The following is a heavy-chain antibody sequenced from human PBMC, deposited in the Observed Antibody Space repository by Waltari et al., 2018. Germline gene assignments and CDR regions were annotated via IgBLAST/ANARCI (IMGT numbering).Heavy chain of an antibody. CDR3: AKVRHCSSTSCYDHNWFDP. Sequence: EVQLLESGGGLVQPGGSLRLSCAASGFTFSSYAMSWVRQAQGKGREWVSAISGSGGSTYYADSVKGRFTISRDNSKNTLYLQMNSLRAEDTAVYYCAKVRHCSSTSCYDHNWFDPWGQGTLVTVSS. D-gene: IGHD2-2*01. CDR2: ISGSGGST. V-gene: IGHV3-23*01. CDR1: GFTFSSYA. J-gene: IGHJ5*02.